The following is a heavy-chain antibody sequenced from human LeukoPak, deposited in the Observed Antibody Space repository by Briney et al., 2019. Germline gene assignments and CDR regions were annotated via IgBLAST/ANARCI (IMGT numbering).Heavy chain of an antibody. CDR1: GFTFSSYW. J-gene: IGHJ4*02. CDR3: ARDRGGAGDY. V-gene: IGHV3-74*01. Sequence: GGSLRLSCSASGFTFSSYWMHWVRQAPGKGLVWVSRTNSDGSNTSYPDSGKGRFTISRDNAKNTLYRQMNSLRAEDTAVYCCARDRGGAGDYWGQGTLVTVSS. CDR2: TNSDGSNT. D-gene: IGHD3-16*01.